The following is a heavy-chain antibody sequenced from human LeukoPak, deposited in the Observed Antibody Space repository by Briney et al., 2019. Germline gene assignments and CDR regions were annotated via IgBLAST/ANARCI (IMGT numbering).Heavy chain of an antibody. Sequence: GGSLRLSCAASGFTFSSYWMSWVRQAPGKGLEWVANIKQDGSEKYYVDSVKGRFTISRDNAKNSLYLQMNSLRAEDTAVYYCAKGVWPTILTNDAFDIWGQGTMVTVSS. D-gene: IGHD3-9*01. CDR3: AKGVWPTILTNDAFDI. J-gene: IGHJ3*02. V-gene: IGHV3-7*03. CDR1: GFTFSSYW. CDR2: IKQDGSEK.